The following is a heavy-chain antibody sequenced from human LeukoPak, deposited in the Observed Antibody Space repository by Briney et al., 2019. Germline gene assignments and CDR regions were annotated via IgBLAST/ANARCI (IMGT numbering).Heavy chain of an antibody. J-gene: IGHJ4*02. Sequence: GGSLRLSCVVSGISFSGSWMTWVRQAPGRGLESVANINEDGSVTYFVDSVKGRFAIPRDNANNSVFLQLKSLRAEDTAVYYCATGRLQPAHWGQGTLVTVSS. D-gene: IGHD5-24*01. V-gene: IGHV3-7*01. CDR3: ATGRLQPAH. CDR2: INEDGSVT. CDR1: GISFSGSW.